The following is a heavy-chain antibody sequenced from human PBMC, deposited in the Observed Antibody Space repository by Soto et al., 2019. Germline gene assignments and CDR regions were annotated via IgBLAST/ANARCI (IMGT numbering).Heavy chain of an antibody. V-gene: IGHV1-69*13. Sequence: SVKVSCKASGGTFSSYAISWVRQAPGQVLEWMGGIIPIFGTANYAQKFQGRVTITADESTSTAYMELSSLRSEDTAVYYCARESRDTIFGVVISNWFDPWGQGTLVTVSS. CDR1: GGTFSSYA. CDR2: IIPIFGTA. J-gene: IGHJ5*02. CDR3: ARESRDTIFGVVISNWFDP. D-gene: IGHD3-3*01.